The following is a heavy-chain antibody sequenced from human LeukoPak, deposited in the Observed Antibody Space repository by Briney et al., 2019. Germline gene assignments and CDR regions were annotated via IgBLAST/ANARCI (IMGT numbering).Heavy chain of an antibody. CDR1: GGTFSSYA. D-gene: IGHD3-22*01. CDR2: LIPIFGTT. V-gene: IGHV1-69*01. Sequence: SVKVSCKVSGGTFSSYAISWVRQAPGQGLEWMGGLIPIFGTTNYAQKFQGRVTITADESTSTAYMELSSLRSEDTAVYYCATKGPANSSGYYRPDAFDIWGQGTMVTVSS. J-gene: IGHJ3*02. CDR3: ATKGPANSSGYYRPDAFDI.